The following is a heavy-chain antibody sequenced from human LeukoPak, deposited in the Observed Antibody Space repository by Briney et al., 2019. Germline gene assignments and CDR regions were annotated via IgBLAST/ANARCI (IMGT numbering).Heavy chain of an antibody. CDR1: GGSISSYY. V-gene: IGHV4-59*01. J-gene: IGHJ4*02. CDR3: ARVGTYYDFWRYFDY. Sequence: SETLSLTCTVSGGSISSYYWSWIRQPPGKGLEWIAYISYSGGTNYNPSLKSRVTISMDTSKNQFSLKLGSVTAADTAVYYCARVGTYYDFWRYFDYWGQGTLVTVSS. CDR2: ISYSGGT. D-gene: IGHD3-3*01.